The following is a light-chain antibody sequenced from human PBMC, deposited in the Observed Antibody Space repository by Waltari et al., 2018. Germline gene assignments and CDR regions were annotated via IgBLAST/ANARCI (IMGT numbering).Light chain of an antibody. J-gene: IGKJ1*01. CDR2: DAS. CDR1: QSVSTY. CDR3: QQRSDWWT. V-gene: IGKV3-11*01. Sequence: EIVLTQSPATLSLSPGARAPLSCRASQSVSTYLAWYQQRPGQAPRLLISDASNRATGIPARFSGSGSGTDFTLTISSLEPEDFAVYYCQQRSDWWTFGQGTKVEIK.